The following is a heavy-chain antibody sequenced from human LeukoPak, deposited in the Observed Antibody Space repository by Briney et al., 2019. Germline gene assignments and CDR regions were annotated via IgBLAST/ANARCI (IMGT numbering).Heavy chain of an antibody. V-gene: IGHV3-7*02. CDR3: ARGKVGSSWYWFDY. CDR1: GFTFSSYW. Sequence: GGSLGLSCAASGFTFSSYWMSWVRQAPGKGLEWVANIKEDGSEKYYVDSVTGRFTISRDNAKNSLYLQMNSLRVEDTAVYYCARGKVGSSWYWFDYWGQGTLVTVSS. D-gene: IGHD6-13*01. J-gene: IGHJ5*01. CDR2: IKEDGSEK.